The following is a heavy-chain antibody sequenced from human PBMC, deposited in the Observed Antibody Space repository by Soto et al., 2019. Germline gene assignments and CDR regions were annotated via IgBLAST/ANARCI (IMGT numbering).Heavy chain of an antibody. Sequence: KIRNGAAGYKFTNYWSGWVRQIPGRGLEWMGIIYPGDSETRYNPSFQGHVTISADKSNNTTYLQWSSLKASDTATYYCARHLGVAVAGTRWYFDLWGRGTLVTVSS. D-gene: IGHD6-19*01. CDR2: IYPGDSET. J-gene: IGHJ2*01. V-gene: IGHV5-51*01. CDR1: GYKFTNYW. CDR3: ARHLGVAVAGTRWYFDL.